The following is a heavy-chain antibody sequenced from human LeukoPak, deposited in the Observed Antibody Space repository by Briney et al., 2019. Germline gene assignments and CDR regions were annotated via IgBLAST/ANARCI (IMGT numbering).Heavy chain of an antibody. CDR1: GYTFTNFW. CDR3: TRTSDHDY. J-gene: IGHJ4*02. CDR2: IGPRDSYT. V-gene: IGHV5-10-1*01. D-gene: IGHD2-2*01. Sequence: GESLKISCQGSGYTFTNFWINWVRQMPGKGLEWVGKIGPRDSYTKYSPSFEGHVSISADKSIDTVYLQWRSLESSDTAIYYCTRTSDHDYWGPGTLVVVSS.